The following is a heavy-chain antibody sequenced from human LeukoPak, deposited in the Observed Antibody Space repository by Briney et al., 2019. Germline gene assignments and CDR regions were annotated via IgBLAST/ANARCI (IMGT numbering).Heavy chain of an antibody. CDR3: ARVPKNCSGGSCYSGHDY. Sequence: SETLSLTCTVSGGSISSYYWSWIRQPAGKGLEWIVRIYTSGSTNYNPSLKSRVTMSVDTSKNQFSLKLSSVTAADTAVYYCARVPKNCSGGSCYSGHDYWGQGTLVTVSS. J-gene: IGHJ4*02. CDR1: GGSISSYY. D-gene: IGHD2-15*01. CDR2: IYTSGST. V-gene: IGHV4-4*07.